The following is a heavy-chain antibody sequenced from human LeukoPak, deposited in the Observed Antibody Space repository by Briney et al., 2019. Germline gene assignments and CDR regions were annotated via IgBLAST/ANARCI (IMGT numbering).Heavy chain of an antibody. Sequence: GGSLRLSCAASGFTLMGYWMHWVRQVPGKGLVWVPRIKSDGSGTSYVDSVKGRFTISRDNAKNAVYLQMNSLRGEDTAVYYCVREMATGVDAFDIWGQGTMVTVFS. D-gene: IGHD5-24*01. CDR1: GFTLMGYW. V-gene: IGHV3-74*01. CDR3: VREMATGVDAFDI. CDR2: IKSDGSGT. J-gene: IGHJ3*02.